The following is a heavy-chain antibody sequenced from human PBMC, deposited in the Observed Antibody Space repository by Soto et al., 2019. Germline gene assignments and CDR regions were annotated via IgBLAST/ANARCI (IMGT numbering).Heavy chain of an antibody. J-gene: IGHJ6*02. CDR3: AGGAEVSPSWDV. CDR1: GGSISSGGYY. D-gene: IGHD1-26*01. CDR2: IYYSGST. V-gene: IGHV4-31*03. Sequence: QVQLQESGPGLVKPSQTLSLTCTVSGGSISSGGYYWSWIRQHPGKGLEWIGYIYYSGSTYYNPSLQGRVTISVDTSKNQFSLKLSSVAAADTGVYYRAGGAEVSPSWDVWGQGTTVTVSS.